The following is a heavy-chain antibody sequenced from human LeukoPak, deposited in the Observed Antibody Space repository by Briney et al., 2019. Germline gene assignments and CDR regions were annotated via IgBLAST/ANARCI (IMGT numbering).Heavy chain of an antibody. CDR1: GYTFTSYD. Sequence: ASVKVSCKASGYTFTSYDINWVRQATGQGLERMGWMNPNSGNTGYAQKFQGRVTMTRNTSISTAYMELSSLRSEDTAVYYCARVVETPGTPLPLLLGNWGQGTLVTVSS. CDR3: ARVVETPGTPLPLLLGN. J-gene: IGHJ4*02. CDR2: MNPNSGNT. V-gene: IGHV1-8*01. D-gene: IGHD2-2*01.